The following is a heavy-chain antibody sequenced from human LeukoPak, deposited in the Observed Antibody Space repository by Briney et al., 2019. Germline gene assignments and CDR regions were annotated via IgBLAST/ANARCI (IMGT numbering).Heavy chain of an antibody. J-gene: IGHJ6*02. V-gene: IGHV3-9*01. CDR2: ISWNSGSI. D-gene: IGHD3-9*01. Sequence: GGSLRLSCAASGFNFDEYAIHWVRQGPGKGLEWVSGISWNSGSIPYAVSVKGRFTISRDNAKKSLYLQMNSLRPEDTAFYFCAKERQYFDWLSYGLDVWGQGTTVIVSS. CDR1: GFNFDEYA. CDR3: AKERQYFDWLSYGLDV.